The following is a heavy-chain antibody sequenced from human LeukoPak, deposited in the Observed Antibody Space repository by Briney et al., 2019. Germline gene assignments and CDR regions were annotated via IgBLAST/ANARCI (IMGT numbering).Heavy chain of an antibody. V-gene: IGHV3-23*01. CDR3: ATWGRAAAGTSMYFDL. Sequence: GGSLRLSCAASGFTFSSYAMSWVRQAPGKGLEWVSAISGSGGSTYYADSVKGRFTISRDNSKNTLYLQMNSLRAEDTAVYYCATWGRAAAGTSMYFDLWGRGTLVTVSS. CDR2: ISGSGGST. D-gene: IGHD6-13*01. CDR1: GFTFSSYA. J-gene: IGHJ2*01.